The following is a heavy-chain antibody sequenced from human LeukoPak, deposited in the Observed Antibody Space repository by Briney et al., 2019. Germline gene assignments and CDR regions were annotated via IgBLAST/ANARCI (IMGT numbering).Heavy chain of an antibody. D-gene: IGHD2-8*02. Sequence: GGSLRLSCAASGFTFSTFAMIGVRQPPGKGLEWVSSIFPSGGEIHYADSVRGRFTISRDNSKSTLSVQMNSLRAEHTAIYYCATYRQVLLPFESWGQGTLVTVSS. J-gene: IGHJ4*02. CDR2: IFPSGGEI. CDR3: ATYRQVLLPFES. CDR1: GFTFSTFA. V-gene: IGHV3-23*01.